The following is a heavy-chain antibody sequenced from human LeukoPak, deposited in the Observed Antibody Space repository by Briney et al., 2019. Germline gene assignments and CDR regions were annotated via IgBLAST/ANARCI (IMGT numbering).Heavy chain of an antibody. J-gene: IGHJ6*03. Sequence: PGGSLRLSCAASGFTFSSYSMNWVRQAPGKGLEWVSSISSSSSYIYYADSVKGRFTISRDNAKNSLYLQMNSLRAEDTAVYYCARDVVVPAAARHYYYYYYMDVWGKGTTVTVSS. V-gene: IGHV3-21*01. CDR3: ARDVVVPAAARHYYYYYYMDV. CDR2: ISSSSSYI. CDR1: GFTFSSYS. D-gene: IGHD2-2*01.